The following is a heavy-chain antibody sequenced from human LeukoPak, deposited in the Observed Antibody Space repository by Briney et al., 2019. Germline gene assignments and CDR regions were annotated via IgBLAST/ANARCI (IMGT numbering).Heavy chain of an antibody. J-gene: IGHJ4*02. Sequence: SGPTLVNPTQTLTLTCTFSELSFSTSGVGVGWIRQPPGKALEWLAVIYWDDDKRYSPSLKSRLTITKGTSNNQVVLTMTNMDPVDTATYYCARLIRGAHDYWGQGTLVTIS. D-gene: IGHD3-10*01. CDR2: IYWDDDK. CDR3: ARLIRGAHDY. CDR1: ELSFSTSGVG. V-gene: IGHV2-5*02.